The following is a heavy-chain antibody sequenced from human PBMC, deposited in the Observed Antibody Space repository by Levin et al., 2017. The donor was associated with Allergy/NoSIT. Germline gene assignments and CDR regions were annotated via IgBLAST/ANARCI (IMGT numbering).Heavy chain of an antibody. Sequence: GGSLRLSCAASGLDFSRFWMHWVRQVPGKGLVCVAFINSDGRGTTYADSVKGRFIISRDNAKNMVYLQMNSLRDDDTAVYYCATGGSQHFDYWGQGTLVTVSS. J-gene: IGHJ4*02. CDR1: GLDFSRFW. V-gene: IGHV3-74*01. CDR3: ATGGSQHFDY. CDR2: INSDGRGT. D-gene: IGHD1-26*01.